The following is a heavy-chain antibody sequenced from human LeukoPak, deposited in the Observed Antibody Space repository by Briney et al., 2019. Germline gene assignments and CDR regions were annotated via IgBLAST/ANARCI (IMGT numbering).Heavy chain of an antibody. CDR2: ISAYNGNT. V-gene: IGHV1-18*04. D-gene: IGHD4-17*01. J-gene: IGHJ3*02. Sequence: GASVKVSCKASGYTFTGYYMHWVRQAPGQGLEWMGWISAYNGNTNYAQKLQGRVTMTTDTSTSTAYMELRSLRSDDTAVYYCARDQAATVAFDIWGQGTMVAVSS. CDR1: GYTFTGYY. CDR3: ARDQAATVAFDI.